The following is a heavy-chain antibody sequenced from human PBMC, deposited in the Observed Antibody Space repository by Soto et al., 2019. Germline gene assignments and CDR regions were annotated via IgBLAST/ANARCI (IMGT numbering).Heavy chain of an antibody. Sequence: EVQLVESGGGLVQPGGSLRLSCAGSGFTFSNYWMHWVRQAPGKGLEWVSRIDHDGPTDYADSVRGRFTISRDNAQNTLYLQMNSLRPEDRAVYYCVRDSQGDYWGQGTLVTVSS. CDR2: IDHDGPT. V-gene: IGHV3-74*01. CDR3: VRDSQGDY. CDR1: GFTFSNYW. J-gene: IGHJ4*02.